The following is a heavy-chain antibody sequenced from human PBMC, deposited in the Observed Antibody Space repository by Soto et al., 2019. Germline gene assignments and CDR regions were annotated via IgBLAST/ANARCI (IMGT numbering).Heavy chain of an antibody. CDR3: ARDGYSSSSWFDP. J-gene: IGHJ5*02. Sequence: ASVKVSCKASGGTFSSYTISWVRQAPGQGLEWMGRIIPILGIANYAQKFQGRVTITADKSTSTAYMELSSLRSEDTAVYYCARDGYSSSSWFDPWGQGTLVTVSS. CDR2: IIPILGIA. CDR1: GGTFSSYT. D-gene: IGHD6-6*01. V-gene: IGHV1-69*04.